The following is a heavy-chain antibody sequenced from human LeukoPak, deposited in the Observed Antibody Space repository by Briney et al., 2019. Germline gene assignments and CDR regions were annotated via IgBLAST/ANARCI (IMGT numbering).Heavy chain of an antibody. V-gene: IGHV3-74*01. Sequence: GGSLRLSCAASGFTFSSYWMHWVRQAPEKGLVWVSRINSDGSSTSYADSVKGRFTISRDNAKNTLYLQMNSLRAEDTAVYYCARRDDYGDFDYWGQGTLVTVSS. J-gene: IGHJ4*02. CDR2: INSDGSST. D-gene: IGHD4-17*01. CDR1: GFTFSSYW. CDR3: ARRDDYGDFDY.